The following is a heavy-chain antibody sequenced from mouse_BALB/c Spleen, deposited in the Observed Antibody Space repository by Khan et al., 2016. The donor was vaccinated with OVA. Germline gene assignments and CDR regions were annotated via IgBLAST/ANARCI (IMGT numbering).Heavy chain of an antibody. CDR2: MIHRNGIT. V-gene: IGHV14-3*02. Sequence: EVQLQESGPGLVKPGPTVNFSCTVSASNIKATYINCWNRWLERGRGGIGGMIHRNGITKYNPNFKGKATITADTSSNTAYLQLSSLTSEDTAVYYCARMARKWGQGTTLTVSS. J-gene: IGHJ2*01. CDR1: ASNIKATY. CDR3: ARMARK.